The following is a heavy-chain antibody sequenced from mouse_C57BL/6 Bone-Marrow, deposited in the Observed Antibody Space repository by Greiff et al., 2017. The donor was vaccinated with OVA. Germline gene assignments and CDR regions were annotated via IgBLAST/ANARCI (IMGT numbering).Heavy chain of an antibody. CDR1: GYTFTEYT. D-gene: IGHD1-1*01. CDR2: FYPGSGSI. Sequence: VQLQQSGAELVKPGASVKLSCKASGYTFTEYTIHWVKQRSGQGLEWIGWFYPGSGSIKYNEKFKDKATLTADKSSSTVYMALSRLTSEDSAVYFCARHEEGPGGITTVVARDYAMDYWGQGTSVTVSS. V-gene: IGHV1-62-2*01. J-gene: IGHJ4*01. CDR3: ARHEEGPGGITTVVARDYAMDY.